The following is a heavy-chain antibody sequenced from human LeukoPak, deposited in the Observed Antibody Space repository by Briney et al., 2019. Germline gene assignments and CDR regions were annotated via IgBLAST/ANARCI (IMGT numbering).Heavy chain of an antibody. D-gene: IGHD3-3*01. CDR2: IYSGGST. CDR3: ARSVARFPGAFDI. V-gene: IGHV3-53*01. Sequence: GGSLTLSCAASGFTVTSNYMSWVRQAPGKGLEWVSVIYSGGSTYYADSVKGRFIISRDNSKNTVDLQMNSLRADDTAVYYCARSVARFPGAFDIWGQGTMVTVSS. J-gene: IGHJ3*02. CDR1: GFTVTSNY.